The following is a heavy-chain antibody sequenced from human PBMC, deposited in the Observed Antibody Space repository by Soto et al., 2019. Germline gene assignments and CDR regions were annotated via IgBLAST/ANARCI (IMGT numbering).Heavy chain of an antibody. CDR1: EFTFSSYW. Sequence: EVQLVESGGGLVQPGGSLRLSCAASEFTFSSYWMTWVRQAPGRGLEWVASINQDGSEKYYVDSVKGRFTISRDNAKNSLYLQMKYLRAEDTAVFYCARIMIVVVITEHDAFDIWGQGTMVTVSS. CDR3: ARIMIVVVITEHDAFDI. D-gene: IGHD3-22*01. V-gene: IGHV3-7*05. J-gene: IGHJ3*02. CDR2: INQDGSEK.